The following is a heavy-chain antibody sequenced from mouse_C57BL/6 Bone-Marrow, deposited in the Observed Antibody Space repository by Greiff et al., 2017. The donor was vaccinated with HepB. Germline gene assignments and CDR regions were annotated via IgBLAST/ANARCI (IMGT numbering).Heavy chain of an antibody. CDR1: GYAFSSSW. Sequence: QVQLQQSGPELVKPGASVKISCKASGYAFSSSWMNWVKQRPGKGLEWIGRIYPGDGDTNYNGKFKGKATLTADKSSSTAYMQLSSLTSEDSAVYFCARGGLWLRQTGFDYWGQGTTLTVSS. D-gene: IGHD2-2*01. V-gene: IGHV1-82*01. J-gene: IGHJ2*01. CDR2: IYPGDGDT. CDR3: ARGGLWLRQTGFDY.